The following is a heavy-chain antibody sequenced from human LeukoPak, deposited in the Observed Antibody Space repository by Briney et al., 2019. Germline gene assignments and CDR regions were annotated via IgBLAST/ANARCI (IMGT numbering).Heavy chain of an antibody. Sequence: SETLSLTCTVSGGSISSYYWSWIRQPPGKGLEWIGYIYCSGSTNYNPSLKSRVTISVDTSKNQFSLKLSSVTAADTAVYYCAALPEYSSSWYDYYYGMDVWGQGTTVTVSS. CDR3: AALPEYSSSWYDYYYGMDV. D-gene: IGHD6-13*01. CDR2: IYCSGST. V-gene: IGHV4-59*01. J-gene: IGHJ6*02. CDR1: GGSISSYY.